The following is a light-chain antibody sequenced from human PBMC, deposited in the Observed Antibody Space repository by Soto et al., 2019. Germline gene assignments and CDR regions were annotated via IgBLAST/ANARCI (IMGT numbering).Light chain of an antibody. J-gene: IGLJ3*02. CDR1: SGSVSTSYY. Sequence: QAVVTQEPSFSVSPGGTVTLTCGLSSGSVSTSYYPSWYQQTPGQAPRTLINSTNTRSSGVPDRFSGSILGNKAALTITGAQADDESDYYCVLYMGSGIWVFGGGTKVTVL. CDR3: VLYMGSGIWV. CDR2: STN. V-gene: IGLV8-61*01.